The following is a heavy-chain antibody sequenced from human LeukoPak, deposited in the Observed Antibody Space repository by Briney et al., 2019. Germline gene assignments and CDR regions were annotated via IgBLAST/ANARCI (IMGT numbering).Heavy chain of an antibody. CDR3: AKGRVVAGSKSLTYHWLDP. V-gene: IGHV1-2*02. Sequence: GASVKGSCKASAYTFTGYYIHWVRQAPGQGLEWVGWINPNSGGAKYAQKFQDRVTMTGDTSISTAYMGLSRLRSDDTAVYYCAKGRVVAGSKSLTYHWLDPWGQGTLVTVSS. J-gene: IGHJ5*02. D-gene: IGHD6-19*01. CDR1: AYTFTGYY. CDR2: INPNSGGA.